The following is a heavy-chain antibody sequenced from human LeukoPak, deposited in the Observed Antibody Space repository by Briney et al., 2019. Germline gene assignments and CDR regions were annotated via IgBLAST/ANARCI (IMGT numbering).Heavy chain of an antibody. J-gene: IGHJ4*02. Sequence: PSETLSLTCTVSGGSISSHYWSWIRQPPGKGLEWIGYIYYSGSTNYTNYNPSLKSRVTISVDTSKNQFSLKLSSVTAADTAVYYCATYVQLEYFDYWGQGTLVTISS. V-gene: IGHV4-59*11. CDR2: IYYSGSTNYT. D-gene: IGHD1-1*01. CDR1: GGSISSHY. CDR3: ATYVQLEYFDY.